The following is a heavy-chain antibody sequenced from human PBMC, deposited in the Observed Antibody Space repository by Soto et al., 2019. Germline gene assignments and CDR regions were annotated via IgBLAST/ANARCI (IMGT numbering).Heavy chain of an antibody. V-gene: IGHV4-59*12. CDR2: MYYSGST. J-gene: IGHJ6*03. CDR1: GVSISSYH. Sequence: SETLSLTCTVSGVSISSYHWSWIRQPPGKGLEWIGYMYYSGSTNYNPSLKSRVTISVDTSKNQFSLKLSSVTAADTAVYYCARVRYCSSTSCYAGYYYYYMDVWGKGTTVTVSS. CDR3: ARVRYCSSTSCYAGYYYYYMDV. D-gene: IGHD2-2*01.